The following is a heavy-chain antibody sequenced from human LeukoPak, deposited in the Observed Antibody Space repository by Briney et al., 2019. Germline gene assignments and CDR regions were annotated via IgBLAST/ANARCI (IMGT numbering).Heavy chain of an antibody. Sequence: LTGGSLRLSCAASGFTFSSYAMSWVRQAPGKGLEWVSAISGSGGSTYYADSVKGRFTISRDNSKNTLYLQMNSLRAEDTAVYYCAKQAGSGYSKPVDYWGQGTLVTVSS. CDR1: GFTFSSYA. CDR3: AKQAGSGYSKPVDY. J-gene: IGHJ4*02. V-gene: IGHV3-23*01. CDR2: ISGSGGST. D-gene: IGHD3-22*01.